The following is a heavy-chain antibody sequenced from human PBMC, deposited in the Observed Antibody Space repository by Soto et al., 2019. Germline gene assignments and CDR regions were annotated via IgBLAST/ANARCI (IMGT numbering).Heavy chain of an antibody. J-gene: IGHJ4*02. Sequence: KPSETLSLTCAVYGGSFSGYYWSWIRQPPGKGLEWIGEINHSGSTNYNPSLKSRVTISVDTSKNQFSLKLSSVTAADTAVYYCARGFRYYDSSGYYYFDYWGQGTLVTVSS. CDR3: ARGFRYYDSSGYYYFDY. D-gene: IGHD3-22*01. CDR2: INHSGST. V-gene: IGHV4-34*01. CDR1: GGSFSGYY.